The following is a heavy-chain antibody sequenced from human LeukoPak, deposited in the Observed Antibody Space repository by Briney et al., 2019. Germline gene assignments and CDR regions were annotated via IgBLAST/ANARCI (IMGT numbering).Heavy chain of an antibody. V-gene: IGHV3-73*01. D-gene: IGHD5-18*01. CDR2: IRGKANSYAT. CDR1: GFTFSGSA. CDR3: STSGDTSMVMGY. Sequence: PGGSLRLSCAASGFTFSGSAMHWVRQASGKGLEWVGRIRGKANSYATAFAASVKGRFTMSRDDSENTAYLQMSSLKTEDTAVYYCSTSGDTSMVMGYWGQGTLVTVSS. J-gene: IGHJ4*02.